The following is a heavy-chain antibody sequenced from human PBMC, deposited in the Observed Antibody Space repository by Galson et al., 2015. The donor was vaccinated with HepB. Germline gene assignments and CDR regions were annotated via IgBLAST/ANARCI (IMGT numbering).Heavy chain of an antibody. CDR1: GFTFSKYA. Sequence: SLRLSCAASGFTFSKYALHWVRQAPGKGLEWVSAISYDGDNRYYAGSVKGRFTISRDNSKNTLYLQMNSLKPDDTAVYYCARGGAPYGSKEKFYYYYGVDVWGPGTTVTVSS. J-gene: IGHJ6*02. CDR2: ISYDGDNR. CDR3: ARGGAPYGSKEKFYYYYGVDV. V-gene: IGHV3-30*04. D-gene: IGHD6-13*01.